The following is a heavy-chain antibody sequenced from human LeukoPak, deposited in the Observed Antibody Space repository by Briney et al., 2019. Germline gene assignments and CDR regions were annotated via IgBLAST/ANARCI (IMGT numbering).Heavy chain of an antibody. J-gene: IGHJ4*02. D-gene: IGHD2-15*01. CDR2: IIQIFGTA. Sequence: SVKVSCKASGGTFSRYAISWVRQAPGQGLEWMGGIIQIFGTANYPPTFQGRVTITADESTSTAYMELSSLRSEDTAVYYCARDLQEGWRSWKGVYWGQGTLVTVSS. CDR3: ARDLQEGWRSWKGVY. V-gene: IGHV1-69*13. CDR1: GGTFSRYA.